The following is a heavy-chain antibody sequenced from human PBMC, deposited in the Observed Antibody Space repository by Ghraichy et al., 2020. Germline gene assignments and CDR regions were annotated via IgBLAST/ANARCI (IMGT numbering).Heavy chain of an antibody. CDR1: GGSISSYY. CDR3: ARDFRPPGLWFGESPLYYGMDV. D-gene: IGHD3-10*01. V-gene: IGHV4-4*07. Sequence: SETLSLTCTVSGGSISSYYWSWIRQPAGKGLEWIGRIYTSGSTNYNPSLKSRVTMSVDTSKNQFSLKLSSVTAADTAVYYCARDFRPPGLWFGESPLYYGMDVWGQGTTVTVSS. J-gene: IGHJ6*02. CDR2: IYTSGST.